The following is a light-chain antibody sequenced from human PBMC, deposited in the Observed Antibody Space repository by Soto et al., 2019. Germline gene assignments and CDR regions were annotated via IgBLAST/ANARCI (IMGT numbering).Light chain of an antibody. J-gene: IGKJ1*01. CDR2: KAS. V-gene: IGKV1-5*03. CDR1: QSISSW. Sequence: DIQMTQSPSTLSASVGDRVTITCRASQSISSWLAWYQQKPVKAPKLLIYKASSLESGVPSSFSGSGSGTEFTLTISSLQPDDFATYYCQQYNSYPWTFGQGTKVEIK. CDR3: QQYNSYPWT.